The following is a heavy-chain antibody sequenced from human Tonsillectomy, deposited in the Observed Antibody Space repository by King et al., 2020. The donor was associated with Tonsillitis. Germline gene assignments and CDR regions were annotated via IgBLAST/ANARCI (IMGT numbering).Heavy chain of an antibody. D-gene: IGHD4-17*01. Sequence: VQLQESGPGLVKPSGTLSLTCAVSGGSIRNSNWWSWVRQLPGKGLEWIGEIYHSGSTNYNPPLKSRVTISVDKSKNQFSLTLTSVTAADTGVYFCASDYGDYTGRYYGMDVWGQGTTVTVSS. J-gene: IGHJ6*02. CDR1: GGSIRNSNW. CDR3: ASDYGDYTGRYYGMDV. CDR2: IYHSGST. V-gene: IGHV4-4*02.